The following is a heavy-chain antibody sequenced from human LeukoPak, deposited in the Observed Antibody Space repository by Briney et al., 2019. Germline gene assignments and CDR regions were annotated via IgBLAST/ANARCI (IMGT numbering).Heavy chain of an antibody. CDR3: AKDIAAAGTGWYFDL. CDR1: GFTFDDYA. Sequence: SGGSLRLSCAASGFTFDDYAMHWVRQAPGKGLEWVSGISWNSGSIGYADSVKGRFTISRDNAKNPLYLQMNSLRAEDTALYYCAKDIAAAGTGWYFDLWGRGTLVTVSS. CDR2: ISWNSGSI. D-gene: IGHD6-13*01. J-gene: IGHJ2*01. V-gene: IGHV3-9*01.